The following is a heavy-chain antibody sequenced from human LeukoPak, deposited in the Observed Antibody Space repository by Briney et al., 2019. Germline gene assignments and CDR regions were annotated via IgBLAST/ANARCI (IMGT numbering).Heavy chain of an antibody. CDR2: MYYSGSN. CDR3: ARLPDSGVDF. CDR1: GVSISSIRYY. D-gene: IGHD4-17*01. Sequence: WETLSLTCTVSGVSISSIRYYWGWVRQAPGKGLEWIVSMYYSGSNYYTPALKSRVTISVDTSKNQFSLKVSSVTAADTAGYYCARLPDSGVDFWGQGTLVTVSS. J-gene: IGHJ4*02. V-gene: IGHV4-39*01.